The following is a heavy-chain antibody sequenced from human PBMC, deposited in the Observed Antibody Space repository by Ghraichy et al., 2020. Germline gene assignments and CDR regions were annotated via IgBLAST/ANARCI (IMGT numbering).Heavy chain of an antibody. J-gene: IGHJ6*02. CDR1: GFTFSGYW. V-gene: IGHV3-7*01. Sequence: GGSLRLSCAASGFTFSGYWMSWVRQAPGKGLEWVASIKQDGSEEHYVDSVKGRFTISRDNAKNSLSLQMNSLRAEDTAVYYCAKNIVASGKYYYYYYGMDVWGQGTTVTASS. D-gene: IGHD2/OR15-2a*01. CDR2: IKQDGSEE. CDR3: AKNIVASGKYYYYYYGMDV.